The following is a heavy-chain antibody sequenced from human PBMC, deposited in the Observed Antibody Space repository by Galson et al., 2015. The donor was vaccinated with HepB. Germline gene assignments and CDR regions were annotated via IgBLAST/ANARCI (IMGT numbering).Heavy chain of an antibody. D-gene: IGHD3-16*01. CDR2: IWFDGSKK. V-gene: IGHV3-33*01. CDR3: VRRGENFFDY. J-gene: IGHJ4*02. CDR1: GFNFRAFG. Sequence: SLRLSCAASGFNFRAFGMHWIRQAPGQRPEWVAVIWFDGSKKYYSDSVKGRFTISRDNSNNTLFLQMDSLKGEDTAVYYCVRRGENFFDYWGQGTLVTVSS.